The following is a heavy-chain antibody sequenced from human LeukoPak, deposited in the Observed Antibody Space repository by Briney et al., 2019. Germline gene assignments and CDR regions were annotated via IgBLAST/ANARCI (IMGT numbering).Heavy chain of an antibody. CDR1: GFSFSNYW. CDR2: INTDGTAT. V-gene: IGHV3-74*01. Sequence: GGSLRLSCAASGFSFSNYWMHWVRQAPGKGLVWVSRINTDGTATTYADSVKGRFTISRDNAKNSLYLQMNSLGAEDTTVYYCASGNWGQFDYWGQGSLVTVSS. J-gene: IGHJ4*02. D-gene: IGHD7-27*01. CDR3: ASGNWGQFDY.